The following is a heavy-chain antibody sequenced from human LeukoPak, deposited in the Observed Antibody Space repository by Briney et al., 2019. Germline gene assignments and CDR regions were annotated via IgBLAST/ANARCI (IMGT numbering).Heavy chain of an antibody. V-gene: IGHV3-7*01. D-gene: IGHD3-3*01. CDR2: IKQEGGER. CDR3: ARLREIPVFGVVTKSTSYFDY. Sequence: GGSLRLSCAASGFTFSSYWMSWVRQAPGKGLEWVANIKQEGGERYYVDSVKGRFTISRDNAKNSLYLQMNSLRAEDTAVYYCARLREIPVFGVVTKSTSYFDYWGQGTLVTVSS. J-gene: IGHJ4*02. CDR1: GFTFSSYW.